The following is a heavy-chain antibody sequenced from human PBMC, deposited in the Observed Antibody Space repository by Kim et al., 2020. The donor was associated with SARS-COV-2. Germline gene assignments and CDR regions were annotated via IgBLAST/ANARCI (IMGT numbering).Heavy chain of an antibody. CDR2: INAGNGNT. J-gene: IGHJ6*02. Sequence: ASVKVSCKASGYTFTSYAMHWVRQAPGQRLEWMGWINAGNGNTKYSQKFQGRVTITRDTSASTAYMELSSLRSEDTAVYYCARGPPRPYSSSWFPESWYGMDVWGQGTTVTVSS. V-gene: IGHV1-3*01. CDR1: GYTFTSYA. D-gene: IGHD6-13*01. CDR3: ARGPPRPYSSSWFPESWYGMDV.